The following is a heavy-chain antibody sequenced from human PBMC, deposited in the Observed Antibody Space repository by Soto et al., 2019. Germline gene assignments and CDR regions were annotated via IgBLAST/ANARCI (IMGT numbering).Heavy chain of an antibody. V-gene: IGHV1-3*01. CDR1: GYTFTSYA. CDR3: ATDPRYSYGYN. D-gene: IGHD5-18*01. Sequence: QVQLVQSGAEVKKPGASVKVSCKASGYTFTSYAMHWVRQAPGQRLEWMGWINAGNGNTKYSQKLQGRVSITRDTSASTAYMELSSLRSEDTAVYYCATDPRYSYGYNWGQGTLVTVSS. J-gene: IGHJ4*02. CDR2: INAGNGNT.